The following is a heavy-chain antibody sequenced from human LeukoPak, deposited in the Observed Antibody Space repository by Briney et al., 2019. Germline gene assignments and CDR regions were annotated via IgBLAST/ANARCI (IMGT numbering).Heavy chain of an antibody. CDR3: ARERRDYRNWFDP. CDR2: INPNSGGT. D-gene: IGHD4-11*01. CDR1: GYTFTSYG. V-gene: IGHV1-2*02. Sequence: ASVKVSCKASGYTFTSYGISWVRQAPGQGLEWMGWINPNSGGTNYAQKFQGRVTMTRDTSISTAYMELSRLRSDDTAVYYCARERRDYRNWFDPWGQGTLVTVSS. J-gene: IGHJ5*02.